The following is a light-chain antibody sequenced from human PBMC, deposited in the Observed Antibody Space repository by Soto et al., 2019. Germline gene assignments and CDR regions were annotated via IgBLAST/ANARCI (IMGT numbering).Light chain of an antibody. CDR2: GAS. V-gene: IGKV3-15*01. J-gene: IGKJ2*01. Sequence: EIVMTQSPATLSVATGERATLSCRASQSVSSNLAWYQQKPGQAPRLLIYGASTRATGIPARFSGSGSGTEFTLTISSLQSEDFAVYYCQLYNNWPYTFGQGTKLEI. CDR3: QLYNNWPYT. CDR1: QSVSSN.